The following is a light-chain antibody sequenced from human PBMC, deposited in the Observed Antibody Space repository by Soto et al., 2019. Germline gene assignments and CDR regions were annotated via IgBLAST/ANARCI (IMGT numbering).Light chain of an antibody. CDR3: SSYSSVTTLWV. CDR1: SSDVGGYNY. V-gene: IGLV2-14*01. J-gene: IGLJ3*02. Sequence: QSVLTQPASVSGSPGQSITISCTGTSSDVGGYNYVSWYQQHPGKAPKLIIYEVSNRPSGVSNRFSDSKSGNTASLTVSGLQAEDEADYYCSSYSSVTTLWVFGGGTKLTVL. CDR2: EVS.